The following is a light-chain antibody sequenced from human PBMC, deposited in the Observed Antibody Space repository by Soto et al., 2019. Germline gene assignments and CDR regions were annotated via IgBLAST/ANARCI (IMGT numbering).Light chain of an antibody. V-gene: IGKV4-1*01. CDR3: QHYYTTPYS. CDR2: WAS. J-gene: IGKJ2*03. Sequence: DIVMTQSPDSLAVSLGERATINCKSSQSVLYSSNNKNYLAWYQQKPGQPPKLLIYWASTRESGVPDRFSGSGSGTDFTLTIGSLQAEDVAVYHCQHYYTTPYSFGQGTKLEIK. CDR1: QSVLYSSNNKNY.